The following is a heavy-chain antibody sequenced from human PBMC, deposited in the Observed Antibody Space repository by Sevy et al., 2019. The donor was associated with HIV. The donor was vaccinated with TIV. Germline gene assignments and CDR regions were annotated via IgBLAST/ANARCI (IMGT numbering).Heavy chain of an antibody. CDR1: GFTISTYT. Sequence: GGSLRLSCAASGFTISTYTMNWVRQAPGKGLEWVSSISSSSSSIYYAHAVKGSFTISREHAKNSLDLQMTSLRVEDTAVYYCARAAYYCSTTSCYIDYWGQGTLVTVSS. D-gene: IGHD2-2*02. V-gene: IGHV3-21*01. CDR3: ARAAYYCSTTSCYIDY. CDR2: ISSSSSSI. J-gene: IGHJ4*02.